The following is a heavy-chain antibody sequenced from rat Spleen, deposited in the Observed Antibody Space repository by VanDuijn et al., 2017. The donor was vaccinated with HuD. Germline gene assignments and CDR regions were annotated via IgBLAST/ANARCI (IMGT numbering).Heavy chain of an antibody. CDR3: TRVITRAPDY. J-gene: IGHJ2*01. CDR1: GFSLISYA. CDR2: MKYDGDT. V-gene: IGHV2S30*01. Sequence: QVQLKESGPGLVQPSQTLSLTCTVSGFSLISYAVNWVRQPPGKGLEWMGRMKYDGDTYYNSALKSRLSISRDTSKSQVFLKMNSLQTEDTAIYYCTRVITRAPDYWGQGVMVTVSS. D-gene: IGHD1-4*01.